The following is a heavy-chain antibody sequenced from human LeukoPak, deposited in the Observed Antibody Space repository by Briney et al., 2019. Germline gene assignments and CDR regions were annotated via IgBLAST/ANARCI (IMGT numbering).Heavy chain of an antibody. J-gene: IGHJ4*02. CDR2: ISYDGSNK. D-gene: IGHD3-22*01. CDR1: GFTVSSNY. V-gene: IGHV3-30*03. CDR3: AREEGYYDSSGYYDY. Sequence: GGSLRLSCAASGFTVSSNYMSWVRQAPGKGLEWVAVISYDGSNKYYADSVKGRFTISRDNSKNTLYLQMNSLRAEDTAVYYCAREEGYYDSSGYYDYWGQGTLVTVSS.